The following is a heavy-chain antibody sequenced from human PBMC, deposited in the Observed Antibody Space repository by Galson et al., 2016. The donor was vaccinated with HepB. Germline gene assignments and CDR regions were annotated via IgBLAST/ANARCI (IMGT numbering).Heavy chain of an antibody. D-gene: IGHD1-26*01. CDR2: ISYDGTSK. CDR1: GFTFSSYA. J-gene: IGHJ1*01. Sequence: SLRLSCAASGFTFSSYAMHWVRQAPGKGLEWVAVISYDGTSKHNADSVKGRFTISRDDSKNTLYLQMNSLRAEDTAVYYCARDRNSGSFYAYFQHWGQGTLVTVAS. V-gene: IGHV3-30*04. CDR3: ARDRNSGSFYAYFQH.